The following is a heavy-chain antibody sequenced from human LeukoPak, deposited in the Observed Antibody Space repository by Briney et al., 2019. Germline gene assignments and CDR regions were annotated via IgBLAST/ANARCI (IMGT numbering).Heavy chain of an antibody. CDR1: GFTFSSYS. D-gene: IGHD6-6*01. J-gene: IGHJ5*02. V-gene: IGHV3-48*04. CDR3: ARDRQLDSNWFDP. CDR2: ISSSSSTI. Sequence: PGGSLRLSCAASGFTFSSYSMNWVRQAPGKGLEWVSYISSSSSTIYYADSVKGRFTISRDNAKNSLYLQMNSLRAEDAAVYYCARDRQLDSNWFDPWGQGTLVTVSS.